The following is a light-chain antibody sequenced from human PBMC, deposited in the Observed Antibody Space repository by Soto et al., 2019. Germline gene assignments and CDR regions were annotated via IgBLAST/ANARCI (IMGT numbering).Light chain of an antibody. CDR3: QQRSNWPKT. Sequence: EIVFAQSPSTLSSSPAERSPLPCRASQSVSSYLAWYQQKAGQAPTLLIYDATKRVIGIPARFSGSGSGTDFTLTISSLEPEDFAIYYCQQRSNWPKTFGHGTKVDIK. V-gene: IGKV3-11*01. CDR2: DAT. CDR1: QSVSSY. J-gene: IGKJ1*01.